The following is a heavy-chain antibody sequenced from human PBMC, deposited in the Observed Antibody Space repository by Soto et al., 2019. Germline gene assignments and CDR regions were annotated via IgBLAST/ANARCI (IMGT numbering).Heavy chain of an antibody. D-gene: IGHD3-10*01. CDR3: ARADYYGDAGSY. Sequence: SVGSLRLSCAASGFTFSTSWMSWVRQAPGKGLEWVANIKEDGSEKYYVDSVKGRFTISRDHAKNSLYLQMNSLGADDTAVYYCARADYYGDAGSYWGQGTLVTVSS. J-gene: IGHJ4*02. CDR2: IKEDGSEK. CDR1: GFTFSTSW. V-gene: IGHV3-7*01.